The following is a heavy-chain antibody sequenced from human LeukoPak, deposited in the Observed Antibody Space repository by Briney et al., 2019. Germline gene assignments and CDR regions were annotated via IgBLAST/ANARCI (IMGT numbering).Heavy chain of an antibody. Sequence: LGGSLRLSCAASGFTFSSYEMNWVRQAPGKGLEWVSYISSSGSTIYYADSVKGRFTISRDNAKNSLYLQMNSLRAEDTAVYYCARGVGGSYSDYFDYWGQGTLVTVSS. V-gene: IGHV3-48*03. D-gene: IGHD1-26*01. CDR1: GFTFSSYE. CDR2: ISSSGSTI. CDR3: ARGVGGSYSDYFDY. J-gene: IGHJ4*02.